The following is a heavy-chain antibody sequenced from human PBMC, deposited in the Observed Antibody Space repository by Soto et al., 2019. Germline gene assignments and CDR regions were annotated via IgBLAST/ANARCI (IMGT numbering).Heavy chain of an antibody. V-gene: IGHV3-74*01. CDR1: GFTFSRDW. D-gene: IGHD4-4*01. J-gene: IGHJ4*02. Sequence: EVQLVESGGGLVQTGGSLRLSCAASGFTFSRDWIHWVRQAPGKGLVWVSHLNRDGSSTSYADSVNGRFTISRDNARNTLFLQMNSLRAEDTAVYYCARGLKWGLFDYWGQGTLVTVSS. CDR2: LNRDGSST. CDR3: ARGLKWGLFDY.